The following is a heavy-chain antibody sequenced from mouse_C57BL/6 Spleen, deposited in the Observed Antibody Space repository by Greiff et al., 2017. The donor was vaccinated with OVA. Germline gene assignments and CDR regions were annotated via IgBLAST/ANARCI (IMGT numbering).Heavy chain of an antibody. V-gene: IGHV1-50*01. CDR1: GYTFTSYW. CDR3: ARGRGDY. J-gene: IGHJ3*01. CDR2: IDPSDSYT. Sequence: QVQLQQPGAELVKPGASVKLSCKASGYTFTSYWMQWVKQRPGQGLEWIGEIDPSDSYTNYNQKFKGKATLTVDTSSSTAYMQLSSLTSEDSAVYYCARGRGDYWGQGTQVTVSA.